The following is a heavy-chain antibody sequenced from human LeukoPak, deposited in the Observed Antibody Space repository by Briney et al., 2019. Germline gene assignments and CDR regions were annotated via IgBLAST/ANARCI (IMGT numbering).Heavy chain of an antibody. CDR3: AKSATSRPVGEYGSGSYVGY. J-gene: IGHJ4*02. CDR2: ISGSGGST. V-gene: IGHV3-23*01. CDR1: GFTFSSYA. D-gene: IGHD3-10*01. Sequence: GGSLRLSCAASGFTFSSYAMSWVRQAPGKGLEWVSAISGSGGSTYYADSVKGRFTISRDNSKNTLYLQMNSLRAEDTAVYYCAKSATSRPVGEYGSGSYVGYWGQGTLVTVSS.